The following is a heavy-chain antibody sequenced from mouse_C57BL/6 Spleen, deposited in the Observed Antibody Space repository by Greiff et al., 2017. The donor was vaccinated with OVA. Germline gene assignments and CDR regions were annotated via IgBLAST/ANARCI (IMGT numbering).Heavy chain of an antibody. J-gene: IGHJ2*01. D-gene: IGHD3-2*02. Sequence: QVQLQQPGAELVKPGASVKLSCKASGYTFTSYWMQWVKQRPGQGLEWIGEIDPSDSYTNYNQKFKGKATLTVDTSSSTAYMQLSSLTAEDSAVYYSARRDSSERGYYFDYWGQGTTLTVSS. V-gene: IGHV1-50*01. CDR1: GYTFTSYW. CDR2: IDPSDSYT. CDR3: ARRDSSERGYYFDY.